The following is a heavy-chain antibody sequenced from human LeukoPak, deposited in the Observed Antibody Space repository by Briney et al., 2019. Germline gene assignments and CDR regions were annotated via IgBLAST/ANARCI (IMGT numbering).Heavy chain of an antibody. CDR3: ARGLGQFWKLSWYFDL. J-gene: IGHJ2*01. CDR2: MNPNSGNT. D-gene: IGHD1-1*01. Sequence: ASVKVSCKASAYTFTNYDINWVRQAPGQGLEWMGWMNPNSGNTAHAQKFQRRVTITRNTSISTAYMELSSLRSDDTAVYYCARGLGQFWKLSWYFDLWGRGTLVTVSS. CDR1: AYTFTNYD. V-gene: IGHV1-8*03.